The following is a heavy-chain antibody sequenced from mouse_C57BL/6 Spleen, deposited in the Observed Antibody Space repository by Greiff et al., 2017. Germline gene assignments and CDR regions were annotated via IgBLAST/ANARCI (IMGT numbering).Heavy chain of an antibody. CDR1: GYTFTSYW. V-gene: IGHV1-61*01. D-gene: IGHD6-1*01. CDR3: ARRVASLGPYAMDY. J-gene: IGHJ4*01. Sequence: QVQIQQPGAELVRPGSSVKLSCKASGYTFTSYWMDWVKQRPGQGLEWIGNIYPSDSETHYNQKFKDKATLTVDKSSSTAYMQLSSLTSEDSAVYYCARRVASLGPYAMDYWGQGTSVTVSS. CDR2: IYPSDSET.